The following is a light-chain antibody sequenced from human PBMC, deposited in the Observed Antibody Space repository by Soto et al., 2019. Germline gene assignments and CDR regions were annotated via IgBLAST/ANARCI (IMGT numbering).Light chain of an antibody. CDR3: QQFSSYPLT. Sequence: EIVMTQSPATLSVSPGERATLSCRASQSVSTNLAWYQQKPGQAPRLLIYGASNRATGIPARFSGSGSGTDFTLTISRLEPEDFAVYYCQQFSSYPLTFGGGTKVDIK. V-gene: IGKV3D-15*01. J-gene: IGKJ4*01. CDR1: QSVSTN. CDR2: GAS.